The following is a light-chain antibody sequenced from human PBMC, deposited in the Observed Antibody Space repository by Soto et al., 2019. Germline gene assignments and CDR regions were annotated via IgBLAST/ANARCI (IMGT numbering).Light chain of an antibody. J-gene: IGLJ2*01. Sequence: QSALTQPPSASGSPGQSVTLSCTGSGSDIASYNSVSWYQRHPGKAPKLMIYDVNKRPSGVPDRFSGSKSGSTASLTVSGLQAEDEADYYCSSYAGNYNLVFGGGTKLTVL. CDR2: DVN. CDR3: SSYAGNYNLV. CDR1: GSDIASYNS. V-gene: IGLV2-8*01.